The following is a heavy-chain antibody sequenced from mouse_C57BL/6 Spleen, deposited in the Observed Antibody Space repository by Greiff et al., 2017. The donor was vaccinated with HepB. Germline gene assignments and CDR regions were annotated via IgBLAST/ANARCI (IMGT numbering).Heavy chain of an antibody. CDR3: ASDYSNYWFAY. CDR1: GFTFSDYG. Sequence: EVKLMESGGGLVKPGGSLKLSCAASGFTFSDYGMHWVRQAPEKGLEWVAYISSGSSTIYYADTVKGRFTISRDNAKNTLFLQMTSLRSEDTAMYYCASDYSNYWFAYWGQGTLVTVSA. J-gene: IGHJ3*01. CDR2: ISSGSSTI. V-gene: IGHV5-17*01. D-gene: IGHD2-5*01.